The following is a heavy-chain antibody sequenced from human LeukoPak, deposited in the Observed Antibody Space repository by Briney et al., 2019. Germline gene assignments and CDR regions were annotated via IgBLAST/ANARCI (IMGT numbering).Heavy chain of an antibody. CDR3: ARQVATKGEWAFDV. J-gene: IGHJ3*01. D-gene: IGHD5-12*01. Sequence: PSETLSLTCTVSGYFSTGYFSTYYYWGWIRQPPGKGLEWIASIRHDGYTYYNASLKSQVTISIDMSRNQFSLKFNSLTAADTAVYYCARQVATKGEWAFDVWGQGTMVTVSS. V-gene: IGHV4-38-2*02. CDR1: GYFSTGYFSTYYY. CDR2: IRHDGYT.